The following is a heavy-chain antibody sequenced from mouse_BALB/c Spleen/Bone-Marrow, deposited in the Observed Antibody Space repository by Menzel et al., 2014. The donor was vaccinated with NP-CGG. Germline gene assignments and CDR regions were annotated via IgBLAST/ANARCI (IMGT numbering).Heavy chain of an antibody. CDR3: ARGGYYFDY. CDR2: ISNGGGST. J-gene: IGHJ2*01. Sequence: EVKVVESGGGLVQPGGSLKLSCAASGFTFSSYTMSWVRQTPEKRLEWVAYISNGGGSTYYPDTVKGRFTISRDNAKNTLYLQMSSLKSEDTAMYYCARGGYYFDYWGQGTTLTVSS. V-gene: IGHV5-12-2*01. CDR1: GFTFSSYT.